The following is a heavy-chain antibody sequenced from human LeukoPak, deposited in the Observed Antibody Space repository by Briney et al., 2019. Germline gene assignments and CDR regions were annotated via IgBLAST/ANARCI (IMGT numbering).Heavy chain of an antibody. CDR1: GGTFSSYA. D-gene: IGHD2-15*01. V-gene: IGHV1-69*04. CDR3: ARGGIVVVAAKT. Sequence: SVKVSCKASGGTFSSYAISWVRQAPGQGLEWMGRIIPILGIANYAQKFQGRVTITADKSTSTAYMELSSLRSEDTAVYYCARGGIVVVAAKTWGQGTLVTVSS. J-gene: IGHJ5*02. CDR2: IIPILGIA.